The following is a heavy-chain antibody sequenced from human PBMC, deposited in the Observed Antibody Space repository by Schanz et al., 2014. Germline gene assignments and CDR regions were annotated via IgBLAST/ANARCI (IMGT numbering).Heavy chain of an antibody. V-gene: IGHV1-46*01. Sequence: QVQLVQSGAEVKKPGVSVKVSCKASGGTFSSSTLTWVRQAPGQGLEWMGLINPYDDTIDYAKKFQGRFTMTRDTSTTTVYMELSSLRSDDTAMYYCVTEKRMESGTWAKAFDIWGQGTWVTVSS. J-gene: IGHJ3*02. CDR3: VTEKRMESGTWAKAFDI. D-gene: IGHD3-3*01. CDR1: GGTFSSST. CDR2: INPYDDTI.